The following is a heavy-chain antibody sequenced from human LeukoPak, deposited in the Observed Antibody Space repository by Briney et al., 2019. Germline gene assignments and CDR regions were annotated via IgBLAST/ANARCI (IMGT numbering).Heavy chain of an antibody. CDR1: GFTFSSYG. CDR3: ARDSGIAGYYFDY. V-gene: IGHV3-30*03. CDR2: ISYDGSNK. D-gene: IGHD6-13*01. J-gene: IGHJ4*02. Sequence: GGSLRLSCAASGFTFSSYGMHWVRQAPGKGLEWVAVISYDGSNKYYADSVKGRFTISRDNAKNSLYLQMNSLTAEDTAVYYCARDSGIAGYYFDYWGQGSLVTVSS.